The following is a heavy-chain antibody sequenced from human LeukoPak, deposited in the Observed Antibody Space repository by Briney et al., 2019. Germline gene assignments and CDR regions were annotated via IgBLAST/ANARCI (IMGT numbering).Heavy chain of an antibody. CDR1: GFTFGAYA. J-gene: IGHJ4*02. CDR2: IGGSGVT. D-gene: IGHD5-12*01. V-gene: IGHV3-23*01. Sequence: GGSLRLSCAASGFTFGAYAMNWVRQAPGKGLEWVSGIGGSGVTYYADSVKGRFTMSRDNSQNTLFLQMNSLRVEDTAVYYCAKARGHPWPSYYFDYWGQGTLVTVSS. CDR3: AKARGHPWPSYYFDY.